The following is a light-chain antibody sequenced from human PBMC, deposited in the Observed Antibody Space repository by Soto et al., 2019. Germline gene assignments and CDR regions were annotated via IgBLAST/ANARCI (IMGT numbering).Light chain of an antibody. CDR1: QSVSNNY. CDR2: GAS. V-gene: IGKV3-20*01. CDR3: QQYGSSPKT. Sequence: EIVMTQSPGTLSLSPGERATLSCRASQSVSNNYLAWYQQKPGQAPRLLIYGASSRATGIPDRFSGSGSGTDFTFTISRLEPEDFAVYYCQQYGSSPKTFGQGTKV. J-gene: IGKJ1*01.